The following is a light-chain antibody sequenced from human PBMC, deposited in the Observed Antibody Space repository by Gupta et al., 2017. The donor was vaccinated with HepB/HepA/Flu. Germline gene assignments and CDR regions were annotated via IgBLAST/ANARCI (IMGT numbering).Light chain of an antibody. CDR3: SSYTTNSAWV. Sequence: QSALPQPASLSGSPGQSITISCTGTSSDVGAYKYVSWYQQHPGKAPKLMIYEVSNRPSGVSNRFSGTKSGTTASLTISGLQAEDEADYYCSSYTTNSAWVFGGATKLTVL. CDR1: SSDVGAYKY. J-gene: IGLJ3*02. CDR2: EVS. V-gene: IGLV2-14*01.